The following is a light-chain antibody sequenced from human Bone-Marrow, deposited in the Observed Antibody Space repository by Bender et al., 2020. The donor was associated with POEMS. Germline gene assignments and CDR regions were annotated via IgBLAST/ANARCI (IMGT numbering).Light chain of an antibody. CDR3: QSADSSGAYRV. Sequence: SYELTQPLSLSVSPGQTARIACSGDALPKQYAYWYQKKPGQAPVLLIYKDTERPSGIPERISGSSSGTIVTLTINGVQAQDEADYYCQSADSSGAYRVFGGGTKLTVL. CDR2: KDT. J-gene: IGLJ3*02. CDR1: ALPKQY. V-gene: IGLV3-25*03.